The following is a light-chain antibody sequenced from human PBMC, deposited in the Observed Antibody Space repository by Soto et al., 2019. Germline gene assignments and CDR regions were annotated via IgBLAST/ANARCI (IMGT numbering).Light chain of an antibody. Sequence: QSALTQPASVSGSPGQSITISCTGTSSDVGGYNYVSWHQQHPGKAPKLMIYEVSNRPSGVSNRFSGSKSGNTASLTISGLQAEDEADYYCSSYTSSSTYNYVFGTGTKVTVL. CDR2: EVS. CDR3: SSYTSSSTYNYV. J-gene: IGLJ1*01. V-gene: IGLV2-14*01. CDR1: SSDVGGYNY.